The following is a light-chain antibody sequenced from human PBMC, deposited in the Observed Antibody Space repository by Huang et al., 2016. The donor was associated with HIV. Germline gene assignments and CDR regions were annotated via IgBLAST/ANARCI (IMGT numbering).Light chain of an antibody. V-gene: IGKV3-20*01. CDR2: GAT. CDR1: QRVSTDY. Sequence: ETVLTQSPGILSLSPGERATLSCRASQRVSTDYLAWYQQKPGQAPRLLIHGATVRATGSPDRCSGSGSGTDFTLTINRLEPEDFALYYCQQYGNSPLTFGGGTEVEIK. CDR3: QQYGNSPLT. J-gene: IGKJ4*01.